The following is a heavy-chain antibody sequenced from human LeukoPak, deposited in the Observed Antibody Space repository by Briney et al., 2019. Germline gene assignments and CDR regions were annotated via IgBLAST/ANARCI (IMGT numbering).Heavy chain of an antibody. Sequence: SETLSLTCTVSGGSISSGGYYWSWIRQPPGKGLEWIGYIYHSGSTYYNPSLKSRVTISVDRSKNQFSLKLSSVTAADTAVYYCAREGEDSGSSTFDYWGQGTLVTVSS. CDR2: IYHSGST. CDR3: AREGEDSGSSTFDY. V-gene: IGHV4-30-2*01. CDR1: GGSISSGGYY. J-gene: IGHJ4*02. D-gene: IGHD1-26*01.